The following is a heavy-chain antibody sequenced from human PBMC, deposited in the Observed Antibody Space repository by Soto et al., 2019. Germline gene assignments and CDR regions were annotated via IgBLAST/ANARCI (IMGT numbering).Heavy chain of an antibody. CDR1: GGSFSGYY. J-gene: IGHJ4*02. Sequence: SETLSLTCAVYGGSFSGYYWSWIRQPPGKGLEWIGEINHSGSTNYNPSLKSRVTISVDTSENQFSLKLSSVTAADTAVYYCATWPHYYDSSGYPFDYWGQGTLVTVSS. V-gene: IGHV4-34*01. CDR2: INHSGST. D-gene: IGHD3-22*01. CDR3: ATWPHYYDSSGYPFDY.